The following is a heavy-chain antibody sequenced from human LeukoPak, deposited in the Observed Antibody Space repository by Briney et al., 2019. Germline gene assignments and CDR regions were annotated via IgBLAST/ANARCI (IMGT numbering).Heavy chain of an antibody. D-gene: IGHD6-19*01. CDR3: ARFVRPRGIAVAGAPTAWYYGMDV. V-gene: IGHV1-18*01. CDR2: ISAYNGNT. CDR1: GYTFTSYG. J-gene: IGHJ6*02. Sequence: ASVKVSCKASGYTFTSYGISWVRRAPGQGLEWMGWISAYNGNTNYAQKLQGRVTMTTDTSTSTAYMELRSLRSDDTAVYYCARFVRPRGIAVAGAPTAWYYGMDVWGQGTTVTVSS.